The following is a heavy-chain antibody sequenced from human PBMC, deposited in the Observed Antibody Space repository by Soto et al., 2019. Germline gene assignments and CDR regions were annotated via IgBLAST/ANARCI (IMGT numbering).Heavy chain of an antibody. Sequence: SETLSLTCTVSGGSVSSGSYYWSWIRQPPGKGLEWIGYIYYSGSTNYNPSLKSRVTISVDTSKNQFSLKLSSVTAADTAVYYCARDAVGASLAGVGYWGQGTLVTV. J-gene: IGHJ4*02. CDR1: GGSVSSGSYY. D-gene: IGHD1-26*01. CDR2: IYYSGST. CDR3: ARDAVGASLAGVGY. V-gene: IGHV4-61*01.